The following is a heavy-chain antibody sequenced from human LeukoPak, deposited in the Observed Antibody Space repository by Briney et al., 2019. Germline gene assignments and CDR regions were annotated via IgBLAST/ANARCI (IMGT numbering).Heavy chain of an antibody. Sequence: PGGSLRLSCAASGFTFSSYAMSWVRQAPGKGLEWVSAISGSGSSTYYADSVKGRFTISRDNSKNTLYLQMNSLRAEDTAVYYCATYRQVMLPFESWGQGTLVTVSS. D-gene: IGHD5-18*01. CDR1: GFTFSSYA. CDR3: ATYRQVMLPFES. V-gene: IGHV3-23*01. CDR2: ISGSGSST. J-gene: IGHJ4*02.